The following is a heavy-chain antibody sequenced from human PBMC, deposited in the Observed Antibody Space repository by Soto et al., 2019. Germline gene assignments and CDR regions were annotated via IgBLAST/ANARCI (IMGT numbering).Heavy chain of an antibody. D-gene: IGHD3-10*01. V-gene: IGHV3-48*01. J-gene: IGHJ4*02. CDR1: GFTFSIYS. CDR3: ARESYGLLFFDY. CDR2: MSSSTK. Sequence: GGSLRLSCAASGFTFSIYSMNWVRQAPGKGLERVSYMSSSTKYYADSVKGRFTISRDNAKGSLYLQMNSLRVEDTAVYYCARESYGLLFFDYWGRGTLVTVSS.